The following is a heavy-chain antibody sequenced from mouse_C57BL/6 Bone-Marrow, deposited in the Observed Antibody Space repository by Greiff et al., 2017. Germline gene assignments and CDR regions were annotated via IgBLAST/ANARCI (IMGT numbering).Heavy chain of an antibody. Sequence: QVQLQQPGAELVRPGSSVKLSCKASGYTFTSYWMDWVKQRPGQGLEWIGNIYPSDSETHYNQKFKDKATLTVDKSSSTAYMQLSSLTSEDSAVYDCARDGNYFDYWGQGATLTVSS. J-gene: IGHJ2*01. CDR1: GYTFTSYW. V-gene: IGHV1-61*01. D-gene: IGHD2-1*01. CDR3: ARDGNYFDY. CDR2: IYPSDSET.